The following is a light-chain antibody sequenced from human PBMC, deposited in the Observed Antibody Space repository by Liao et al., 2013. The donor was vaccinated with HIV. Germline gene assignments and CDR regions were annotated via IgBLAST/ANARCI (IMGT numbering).Light chain of an antibody. CDR2: YDG. CDR3: QVWDTNSDHPGV. V-gene: IGLV3-21*04. Sequence: SYVLTQPPSVSVAPGETARITCGGDNIETKSVHWYQQKPGQAPVLVIYYDGDRPSGIPERFSGSNSGNTATLTISRVDAGDEADYFCQVWDTNSDHPGVLGGGTKVTVL. CDR1: NIETKS. J-gene: IGLJ3*02.